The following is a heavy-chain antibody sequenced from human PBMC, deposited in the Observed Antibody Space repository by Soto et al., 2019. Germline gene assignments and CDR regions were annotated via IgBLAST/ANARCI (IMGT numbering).Heavy chain of an antibody. J-gene: IGHJ6*02. Sequence: ASETLSLTCTVSGGSVSSGDYFWSWLRQSPGKRLEWIAYIYYSGSTNYNPSLKSRATISVDTSKSQVSLTLTSMTAADAALYYCASCGGSCYDYYYYGMDVWGQGTTVTVSS. CDR3: ASCGGSCYDYYYYGMDV. V-gene: IGHV4-61*08. CDR1: GGSVSSGDYF. D-gene: IGHD2-15*01. CDR2: IYYSGST.